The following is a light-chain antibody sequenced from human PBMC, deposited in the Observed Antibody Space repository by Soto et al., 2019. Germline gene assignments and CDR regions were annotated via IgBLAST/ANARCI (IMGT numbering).Light chain of an antibody. J-gene: IGLJ1*01. Sequence: QSALTQPASVSGSPGQSITISCTGTNSDLGSYNLVSWFQQHPGKVPKVMIYEGTKRPSGVSDRFSGSKSGTSASLAITGLQAEDEGDYYCQSYDSTLSARYVFGTGTKLTVL. CDR3: QSYDSTLSARYV. V-gene: IGLV2-14*02. CDR2: EGT. CDR1: NSDLGSYNL.